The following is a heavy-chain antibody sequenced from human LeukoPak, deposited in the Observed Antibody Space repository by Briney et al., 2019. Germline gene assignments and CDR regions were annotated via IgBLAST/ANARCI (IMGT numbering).Heavy chain of an antibody. J-gene: IGHJ5*02. CDR2: ISSSSSDI. CDR1: GFTFSSYS. D-gene: IGHD6-13*01. V-gene: IGHV3-21*01. CDR3: ARDRWAAGKLIVTGANWFDP. Sequence: GGSLRLSCAASGFTFSSYSMNWVRQAPGKGLEWVSSISSSSSDIYYADSVKGRFAISRDNAKNSLYLQINSLRAEDTAVYYCARDRWAAGKLIVTGANWFDPWGQGTLVTVSS.